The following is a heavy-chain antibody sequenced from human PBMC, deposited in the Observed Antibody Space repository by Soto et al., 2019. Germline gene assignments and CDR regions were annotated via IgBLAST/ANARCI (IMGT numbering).Heavy chain of an antibody. V-gene: IGHV3-15*01. CDR2: IKSKTDGGTT. Sequence: GGSLRLSCAASGFTFSNAWMSWVRQAPGKGLEWVGRIKSKTDGGTTDYAAPVKGRFTISRDDSKNTLYLQMNSLKTEDTAVYYCTTEDGFPGVAAAGTRWFDPWGQGTLVTVSS. D-gene: IGHD6-13*01. CDR1: GFTFSNAW. CDR3: TTEDGFPGVAAAGTRWFDP. J-gene: IGHJ5*02.